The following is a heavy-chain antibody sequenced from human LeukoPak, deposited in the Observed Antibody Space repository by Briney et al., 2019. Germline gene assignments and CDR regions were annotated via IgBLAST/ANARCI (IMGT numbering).Heavy chain of an antibody. CDR1: GGTFSSYA. CDR3: ARDPPYDSGVGDYYYYGMDV. V-gene: IGHV1-69*04. Sequence: SVKVSCKASGGTFSSYAISWVRQAPGQGREWRGRIIPIVGIANYAQKFQGRVTITADKSTSTAYMELSSLRSEDTAVYYCARDPPYDSGVGDYYYYGMDVWGQGTTVTVSS. J-gene: IGHJ6*02. CDR2: IIPIVGIA. D-gene: IGHD3-3*01.